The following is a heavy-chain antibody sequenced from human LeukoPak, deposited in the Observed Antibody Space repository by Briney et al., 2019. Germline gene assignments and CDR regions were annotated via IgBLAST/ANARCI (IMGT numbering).Heavy chain of an antibody. D-gene: IGHD1-1*01. CDR1: GYTFTAQY. J-gene: IGHJ4*02. CDR2: INPSSGGT. Sequence: ASVKVSCKAPGYTFTAQYMHWVRQAPGQGLEWMGRINPSSGGTNYVQKFQGRVTTTRDTSITTAYMELTSLRSDDTAAYYCASGTTERIDYWGQGTLVTVSS. V-gene: IGHV1-2*06. CDR3: ASGTTERIDY.